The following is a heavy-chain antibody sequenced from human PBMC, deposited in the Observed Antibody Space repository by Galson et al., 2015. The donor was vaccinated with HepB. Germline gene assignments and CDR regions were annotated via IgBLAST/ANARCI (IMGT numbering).Heavy chain of an antibody. CDR1: GFTFSSYG. D-gene: IGHD6-19*01. J-gene: IGHJ4*02. CDR3: ARVQVAAVAEADYYFDY. Sequence: SLRLSCAASGFTFSSYGMHWVRQAPGKGLEWVAVIWYDGSNKYYADSVKGRFTISRDNSKNTLYLQMNSLRAEDTAVYYCARVQVAAVAEADYYFDYWGQGTLVTVSS. V-gene: IGHV3-33*01. CDR2: IWYDGSNK.